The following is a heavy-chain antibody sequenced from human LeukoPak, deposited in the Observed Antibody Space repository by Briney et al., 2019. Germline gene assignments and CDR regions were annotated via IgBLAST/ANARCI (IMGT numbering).Heavy chain of an antibody. CDR1: GGSISSGSYY. J-gene: IGHJ4*02. CDR2: IYTSGST. Sequence: SETLSLTCTVSGGSISSGSYYWSWIRQPAGKGLEWIGRIYTSGSTNYNPSLKSRVTISVDTSKNQFSLKLRSVTAADTAVYYCARARTTLQTPYFDYWGQGTLVPVSS. CDR3: ARARTTLQTPYFDY. D-gene: IGHD1-7*01. V-gene: IGHV4-61*02.